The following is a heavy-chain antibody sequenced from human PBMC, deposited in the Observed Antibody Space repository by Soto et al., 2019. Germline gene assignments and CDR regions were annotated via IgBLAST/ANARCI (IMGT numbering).Heavy chain of an antibody. CDR1: GYTFTSYY. Sequence: ASVKVSCKASGYTFTSYYMHWVRQAPGQGLEWMGIINPSGGSTSYAQKFQGRVTMTRDTSTSTVYMELSSLRSEDTAVYYCARGGITGTTWYHAFDIWGQGTMVTVS. J-gene: IGHJ3*02. CDR2: INPSGGST. D-gene: IGHD1-20*01. V-gene: IGHV1-46*01. CDR3: ARGGITGTTWYHAFDI.